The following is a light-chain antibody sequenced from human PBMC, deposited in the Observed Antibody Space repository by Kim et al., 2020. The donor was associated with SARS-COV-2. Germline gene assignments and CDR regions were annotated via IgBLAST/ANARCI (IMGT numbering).Light chain of an antibody. Sequence: VSPGESSTLSCRTSQLVATTLAWYQQKPGQAPRLLIYGASTRATDIPGRFSGSGSGTEFTLTINSLQSEDIAVYYCQQYNNWPKTFGQGTKVDIK. CDR3: QQYNNWPKT. CDR2: GAS. V-gene: IGKV3-15*01. J-gene: IGKJ1*01. CDR1: QLVATT.